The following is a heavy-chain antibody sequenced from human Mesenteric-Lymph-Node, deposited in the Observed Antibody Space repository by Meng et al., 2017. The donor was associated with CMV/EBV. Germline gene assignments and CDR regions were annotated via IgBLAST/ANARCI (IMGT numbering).Heavy chain of an antibody. CDR1: ISSPFYY. V-gene: IGHV4-39*02. D-gene: IGHD2-21*02. Sequence: ISSPFYYWGWIRQSPGKGLGWIGSVSYSGSTFYNPSLKSRVAISVDTSKNHFFLKLSSVTAADSAVYFCARRPGLCGGDCHAAEWFGPRGQGTLVTVSS. J-gene: IGHJ5*02. CDR2: VSYSGST. CDR3: ARRPGLCGGDCHAAEWFGP.